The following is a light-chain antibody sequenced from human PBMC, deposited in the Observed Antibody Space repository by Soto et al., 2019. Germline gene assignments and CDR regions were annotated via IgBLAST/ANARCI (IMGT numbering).Light chain of an antibody. CDR3: QQSGT. Sequence: DIQMTKTHSTLSASVGDRVTITCRASQSISSWLAWYQQKPGKAPKLLIYKASSLESGVPSRFSGSGSGTEFTLTISSLQPDDFATYYCQQSGTFGQGTKVDIK. J-gene: IGKJ1*01. CDR2: KAS. V-gene: IGKV1-5*03. CDR1: QSISSW.